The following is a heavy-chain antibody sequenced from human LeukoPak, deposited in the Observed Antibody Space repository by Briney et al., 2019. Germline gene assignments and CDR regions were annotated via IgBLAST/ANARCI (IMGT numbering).Heavy chain of an antibody. CDR3: ARDIESLVITAFDY. V-gene: IGHV1-18*01. CDR1: GYTFTSYG. CDR2: ISAYNGNT. J-gene: IGHJ4*02. D-gene: IGHD3-22*01. Sequence: ASVKVSCKASGYTFTSYGISWVRQAPGQGLEWMGWISAYNGNTNYAQKFQGRVTMTRDTSTSTVYMELSSLRSEDTAVYYCARDIESLVITAFDYWGQGTLVTVSS.